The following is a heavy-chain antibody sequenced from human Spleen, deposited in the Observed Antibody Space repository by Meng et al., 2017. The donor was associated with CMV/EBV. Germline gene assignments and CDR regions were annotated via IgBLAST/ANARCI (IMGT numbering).Heavy chain of an antibody. D-gene: IGHD6-13*01. J-gene: IGHJ2*01. CDR2: IYTSGST. CDR1: GGSISSGSYY. V-gene: IGHV4-61*02. Sequence: QGQLQGSGPGLAKPSQPLSLPCTVPGGSISSGSYYWSWIRQPAGKGLEWIGRIYTSGSTNYNPSLKSRVTISVDTSKNQFSLKLSSVTAADTAVYYCARTGYSSSQMGWYFDLWGRGTLVTVSS. CDR3: ARTGYSSSQMGWYFDL.